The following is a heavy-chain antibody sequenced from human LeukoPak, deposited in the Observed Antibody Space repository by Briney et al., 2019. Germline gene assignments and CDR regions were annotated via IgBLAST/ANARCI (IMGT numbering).Heavy chain of an antibody. Sequence: LEALSLTCTVSGGSISSSSYYWGWIRQPPGKGLEWIGSIYYSGSTYYNPSLKSRVTISVDTSKNQFSLKLSSVTAADTAVYYCARLAPNLAARNYWGQGTLVTVSS. D-gene: IGHD6-6*01. J-gene: IGHJ4*02. CDR1: GGSISSSSYY. CDR2: IYYSGST. CDR3: ARLAPNLAARNY. V-gene: IGHV4-39*01.